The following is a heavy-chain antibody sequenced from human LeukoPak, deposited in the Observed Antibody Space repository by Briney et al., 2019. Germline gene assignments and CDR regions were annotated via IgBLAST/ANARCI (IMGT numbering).Heavy chain of an antibody. CDR2: INAGNGNT. CDR1: GYTFTSYA. CDR3: ARDYVVVTAIPFDY. D-gene: IGHD2-21*02. V-gene: IGHV1-3*01. J-gene: IGHJ4*02. Sequence: ASVKVSCKASGYTFTSYAMHWVRQAPGQRLEWMGWINAGNGNTKYSQKFQGRVTITRDTSASTAYMELSSLRSEDTAVYYCARDYVVVTAIPFDYWGQGTLVTVSS.